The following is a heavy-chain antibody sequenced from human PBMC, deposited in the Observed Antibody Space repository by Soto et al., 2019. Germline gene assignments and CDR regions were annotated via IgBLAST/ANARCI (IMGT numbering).Heavy chain of an antibody. Sequence: GASVKVSCKASGYTFSSYAMHWVRQAPGQRLDWMGWINAGYGNTKSSQKFQDRVTISRDTSASTAYMELTSLRSEDTAVYYCARDTGDGTFDFWGQGTLVTVSS. V-gene: IGHV1-3*01. D-gene: IGHD7-27*01. J-gene: IGHJ4*02. CDR1: GYTFSSYA. CDR3: ARDTGDGTFDF. CDR2: INAGYGNT.